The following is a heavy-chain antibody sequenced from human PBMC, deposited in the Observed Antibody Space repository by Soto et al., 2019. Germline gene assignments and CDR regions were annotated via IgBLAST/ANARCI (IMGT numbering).Heavy chain of an antibody. V-gene: IGHV4-39*01. Sequence: YWGWIRQPPGKGLEWIGSIYYSGSTYYNPSLKSRVTISVDTSKNQFSLKLSSVTAADTAVFYCAGPGEEGLGESYYYYMDVGGKGTTVTVSS. CDR1: Y. CDR3: AGPGEEGLGESYYYYMDV. CDR2: IYYSGST. D-gene: IGHD3-16*01. J-gene: IGHJ6*03.